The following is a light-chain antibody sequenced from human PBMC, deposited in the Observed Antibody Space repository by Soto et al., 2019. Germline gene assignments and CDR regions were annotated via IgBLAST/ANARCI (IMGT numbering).Light chain of an antibody. CDR2: EGS. CDR3: CSFAGSRMWV. V-gene: IGLV2-23*01. Sequence: QSALTQPASVSGSPGQSLTISCTGTSSDVGSYNLVSWYQQNPGKAPKLMIYEGSKRPSGVSNRFSGSKSGNTPSLTISGLQAEDEADYYCCSFAGSRMWVFGGGTKVTVL. J-gene: IGLJ3*02. CDR1: SSDVGSYNL.